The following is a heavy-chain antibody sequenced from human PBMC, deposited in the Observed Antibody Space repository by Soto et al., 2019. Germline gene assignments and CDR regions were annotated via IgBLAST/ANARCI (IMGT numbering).Heavy chain of an antibody. V-gene: IGHV3-66*01. CDR3: ARGRSASSDFDS. Sequence: GGSLRRSCAASGLTFSTYYMNWVRQAPGEGLEWVSVVYSGGTTYYADSVRGRFTISRDNSKSTLFLQMNSLRAEDTAVYYCARGRSASSDFDSWGQGTLVTVSS. CDR2: VYSGGTT. J-gene: IGHJ4*02. CDR1: GLTFSTYY. D-gene: IGHD3-10*01.